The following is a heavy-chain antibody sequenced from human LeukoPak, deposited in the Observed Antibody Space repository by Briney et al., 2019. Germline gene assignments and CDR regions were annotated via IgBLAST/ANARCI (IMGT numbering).Heavy chain of an antibody. V-gene: IGHV1-69*04. Sequence: SVKVSCKASGGTFSSYAISWVRQAPGQGLEWMGRIIPILGIANYAQKFQGRVTITADKSTSTAYMELRSLRSDDTAVYYCARYYSSSWPDYWGQGTLVTVSS. CDR3: ARYYSSSWPDY. J-gene: IGHJ4*02. CDR2: IIPILGIA. D-gene: IGHD6-13*01. CDR1: GGTFSSYA.